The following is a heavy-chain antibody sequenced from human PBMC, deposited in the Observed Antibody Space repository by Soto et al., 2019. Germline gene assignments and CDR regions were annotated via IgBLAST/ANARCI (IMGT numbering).Heavy chain of an antibody. CDR3: ARVSSSIVVVPDYGMDV. J-gene: IGHJ6*02. CDR1: GYTFIIHG. CDR2: ISGKNGKT. Sequence: QVQLVQSGVEVKKPGASVKVSCKASGYTFIIHGISWVRQAPGQGLEWMGWISGKNGKTNYAQKLPGRVTLSTDTSSSTAYMELRSLRSDDTAVYYCARVSSSIVVVPDYGMDVWGQGTTVTVSS. D-gene: IGHD2-15*01. V-gene: IGHV1-18*04.